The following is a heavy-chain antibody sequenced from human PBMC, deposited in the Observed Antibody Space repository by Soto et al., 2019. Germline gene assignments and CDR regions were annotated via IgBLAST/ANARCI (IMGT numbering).Heavy chain of an antibody. CDR2: ISGSGVST. J-gene: IGHJ4*02. Sequence: GGSLRLSCTASGFTFSNYAISWVRQAPGKGLEWVSSISGSGVSTYYADSVRGRFTISRDNSKNTLFLQMNSLRVEDTAVYYCAQAGYSSGWYPPFFDYWGQGTLVTVSS. D-gene: IGHD6-19*01. CDR3: AQAGYSSGWYPPFFDY. V-gene: IGHV3-23*01. CDR1: GFTFSNYA.